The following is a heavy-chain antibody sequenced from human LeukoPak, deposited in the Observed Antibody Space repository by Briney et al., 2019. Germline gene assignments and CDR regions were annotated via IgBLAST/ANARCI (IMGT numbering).Heavy chain of an antibody. V-gene: IGHV4-59*12. CDR2: IYYSGST. Sequence: PSETLSLTCTVSGGSISSYYWSWIRQPPGKGLEWIGYIYYSGSTNYNPSLKSRVTISVDTSKNQFSLKLSSVTAADTAVYYCARLVDSSGYSLQNWGRGTLVTVSS. CDR3: ARLVDSSGYSLQN. CDR1: GGSISSYY. J-gene: IGHJ1*01. D-gene: IGHD3-22*01.